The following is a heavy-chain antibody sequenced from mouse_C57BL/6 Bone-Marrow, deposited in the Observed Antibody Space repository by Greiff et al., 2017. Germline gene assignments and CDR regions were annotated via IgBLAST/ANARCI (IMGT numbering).Heavy chain of an antibody. CDR1: GFNIKDDY. J-gene: IGHJ2*01. CDR2: IDPEDGDT. Sequence: EVKLQESGAELVRPGASVKLSCTASGFNIKDDYMHWVKQRPEQGLEWIGGIDPEDGDTEYASKFQGKATITADTSSNTDYLQLSSLTSEDTAVYYCTPTGYYFDYWGQGTTLTVSS. D-gene: IGHD4-1*02. CDR3: TPTGYYFDY. V-gene: IGHV14-4*01.